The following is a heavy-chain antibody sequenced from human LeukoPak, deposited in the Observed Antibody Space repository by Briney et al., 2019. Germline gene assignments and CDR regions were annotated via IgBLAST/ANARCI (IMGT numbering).Heavy chain of an antibody. D-gene: IGHD5-12*01. CDR2: ISYDGSNK. CDR3: ARDQTVATMTDDYGMDV. CDR1: GFTFSSYA. Sequence: GGSLRLSCAASGFTFSSYAMHWVRQAPGKGLEWVAVISYDGSNKYYADSVKGRFTISRDNSENTLYLQMNSLRAEDTAVYYCARDQTVATMTDDYGMDVWGQGTTVTVSS. V-gene: IGHV3-30-3*01. J-gene: IGHJ6*02.